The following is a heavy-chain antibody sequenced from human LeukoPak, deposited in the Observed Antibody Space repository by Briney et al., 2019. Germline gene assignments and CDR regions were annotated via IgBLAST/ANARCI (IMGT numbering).Heavy chain of an antibody. V-gene: IGHV3-23*01. CDR3: ERDGGVIAAGDLPDAFDI. Sequence: GGSLRLSCAASGFTFSSYAMSWVRQAPGKGLEWVSAISGSGGSTYYADSVKGRFTISRDNSKNTLYLQMNSLRAEDTAVYYCERDGGVIAAGDLPDAFDIWGQGTMVTVSS. D-gene: IGHD6-13*01. CDR2: ISGSGGST. J-gene: IGHJ3*02. CDR1: GFTFSSYA.